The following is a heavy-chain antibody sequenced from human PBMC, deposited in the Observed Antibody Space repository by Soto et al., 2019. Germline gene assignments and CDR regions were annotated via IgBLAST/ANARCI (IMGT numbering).Heavy chain of an antibody. CDR1: GGSISSSSYY. CDR3: ASYVAYDFWSGYHHGAHLVGMDV. J-gene: IGHJ6*02. CDR2: IYYSGST. Sequence: SDTLSLSCTVSGGSISSSSYYWGWIRQPPGKGLEWIGSIYYSGSTYYNPSLKSRVTISVDTSKNQFSLKLSSVTAADTAVYYCASYVAYDFWSGYHHGAHLVGMDVSGQGTTVTVSS. V-gene: IGHV4-39*01. D-gene: IGHD3-3*01.